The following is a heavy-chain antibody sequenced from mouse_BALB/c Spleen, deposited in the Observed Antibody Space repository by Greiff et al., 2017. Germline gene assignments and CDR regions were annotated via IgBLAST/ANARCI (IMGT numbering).Heavy chain of an antibody. J-gene: IGHJ4*01. CDR2: IWAGGST. CDR3: ARGSYYRYDVDAMDY. Sequence: QVQLKESGPGLVAPSQSLSITCTVSGFSLTSYGVHWVRQPPGKGLEWLGVIWAGGSTNYNSALMSRLSISKDNSKSQVFLKMNSLQTDDTAMYYCARGSYYRYDVDAMDYWGQGTSVTVSS. V-gene: IGHV2-9*02. D-gene: IGHD2-14*01. CDR1: GFSLTSYG.